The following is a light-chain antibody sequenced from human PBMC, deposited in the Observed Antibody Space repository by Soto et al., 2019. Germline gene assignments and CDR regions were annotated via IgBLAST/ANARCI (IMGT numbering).Light chain of an antibody. CDR1: RNDVGAYDY. CDR3: SSYTDSGSFVV. J-gene: IGLJ7*01. V-gene: IGLV2-14*01. CDR2: EVR. Sequence: QSALTQPASVSGSPGQSITISCAGTRNDVGAYDYVSWYQQHPGKAPKLIIYEVRNRPSGVSDRFSGSKSDNTASLTISGLQADDEAEYHCSSYTDSGSFVVFGGGTQLTVL.